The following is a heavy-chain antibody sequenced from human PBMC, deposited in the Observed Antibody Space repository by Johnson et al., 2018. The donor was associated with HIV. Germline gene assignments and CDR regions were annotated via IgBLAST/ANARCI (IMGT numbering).Heavy chain of an antibody. CDR1: GFTFSSYA. V-gene: IGHV3-30*04. D-gene: IGHD6-19*01. J-gene: IGHJ3*02. Sequence: QMLLVESGGGVVQPGRSLRLSCAASGFTFSSYAMHWVRQAPGKGLEWVAVISYDGSNKYYADSVKGRFTISRDTSKNTLYLQRNSLSAEDTAVYYCRAAKDSQTHFSIAVVDYLDAFDIWGQGTMVTVSS. CDR2: ISYDGSNK. CDR3: RAAKDSQTHFSIAVVDYLDAFDI.